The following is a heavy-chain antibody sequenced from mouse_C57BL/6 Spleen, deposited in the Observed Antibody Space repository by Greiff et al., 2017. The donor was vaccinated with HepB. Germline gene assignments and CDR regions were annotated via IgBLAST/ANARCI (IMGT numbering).Heavy chain of an antibody. Sequence: VKLMESEPGLVAPSQSLSITCTVSGFSLTSYAISWVRQPPGKGLEWLGVIWTGGGTNYNSALKSRLSISKDNSKSQVFLKMNSLQTDDTARYYCARNGGSGYVGEFDYWGQGTTLTVSS. CDR2: IWTGGGT. CDR1: GFSLTSYA. D-gene: IGHD3-2*02. V-gene: IGHV2-9-1*01. J-gene: IGHJ2*01. CDR3: ARNGGSGYVGEFDY.